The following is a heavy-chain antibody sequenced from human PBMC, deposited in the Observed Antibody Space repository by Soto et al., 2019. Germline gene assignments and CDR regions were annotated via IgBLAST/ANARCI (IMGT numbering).Heavy chain of an antibody. V-gene: IGHV4-4*02. CDR1: GGSISSSNW. D-gene: IGHD3-16*01. J-gene: IGHJ5*02. Sequence: QVQLQESGPGLVKPSGTLSLTCAVSGGSISSSNWWSWVRQPPGKGLEWIGEIYHSGSTNYHPSLKRRVTISVDKSENQFSLKLSSVTAADTAVYYCARARLDRPTFYDHRRSFDPWGQGTLVTVSS. CDR2: IYHSGST. CDR3: ARARLDRPTFYDHRRSFDP.